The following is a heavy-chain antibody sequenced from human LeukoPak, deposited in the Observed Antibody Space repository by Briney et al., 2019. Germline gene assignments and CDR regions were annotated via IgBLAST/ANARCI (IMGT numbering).Heavy chain of an antibody. CDR1: GFTFSSSA. J-gene: IGHJ4*02. CDR3: AKEWGLYGFWGSWTH. Sequence: GGSLRLSCAASGFTFSSSAMSWVRQAPGKGLEWVSSISGSGGSTYYADSVKGRFTISRDNSKNTLYLQMNSLRAEDTAVYYCAKEWGLYGFWGSWTHWGQGTLVTVSS. V-gene: IGHV3-23*01. D-gene: IGHD3-16*01. CDR2: ISGSGGST.